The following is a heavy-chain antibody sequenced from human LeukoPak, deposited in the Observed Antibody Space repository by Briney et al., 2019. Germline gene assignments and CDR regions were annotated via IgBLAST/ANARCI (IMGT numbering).Heavy chain of an antibody. Sequence: NTSQTLSLTCTVSGDSISSGNDFWSWIRQPAGKGLEWIGRIYTSGSTNYNPSLKSRVTISVDKSKNQFSLKLSSVTAADTAVYYCARGKEIAVAGLVYWGQGTLVTVSS. CDR2: IYTSGST. D-gene: IGHD6-19*01. CDR1: GDSISSGNDF. CDR3: ARGKEIAVAGLVY. J-gene: IGHJ4*02. V-gene: IGHV4-61*02.